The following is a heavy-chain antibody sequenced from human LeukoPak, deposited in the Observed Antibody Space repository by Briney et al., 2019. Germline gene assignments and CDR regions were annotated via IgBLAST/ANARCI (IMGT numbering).Heavy chain of an antibody. J-gene: IGHJ4*02. CDR1: GGSFSGYY. CDR3: ARGWYYDSSGYIPYFDY. CDR2: INHSGST. V-gene: IGHV4-34*01. Sequence: PSETLSLTCAVYGGSFSGYYWGWIRQPPGKGLEWIGEINHSGSTNYNPSLKSRVTISVDTSKNQFSLKLSSVTAADTAVYYCARGWYYDSSGYIPYFDYWGQGTLVTVSS. D-gene: IGHD3-22*01.